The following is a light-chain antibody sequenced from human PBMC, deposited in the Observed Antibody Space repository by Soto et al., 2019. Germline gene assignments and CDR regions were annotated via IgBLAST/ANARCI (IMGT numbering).Light chain of an antibody. J-gene: IGKJ4*01. Sequence: EIALTQSPATLSLSPGERATPSCRASQSIRSYLGSYQQKPGQAPRLLIYDASNSATDIPARFSGSGSGTDFTLTISSLEPEDFAVYYCQHRSNWPLTFGGGTKVDIK. CDR1: QSIRSY. V-gene: IGKV3-11*01. CDR2: DAS. CDR3: QHRSNWPLT.